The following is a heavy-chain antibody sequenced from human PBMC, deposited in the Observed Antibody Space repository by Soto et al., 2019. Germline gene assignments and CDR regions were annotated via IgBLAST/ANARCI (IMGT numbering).Heavy chain of an antibody. D-gene: IGHD2-15*01. CDR3: ARDRGYCSGGSCRGYYYYGMDV. CDR2: IYPGDSDT. Sequence: GESRNISCKGSGYSFTSYCIGWVRQMRGKGLEWVGIIYPGDSDTRYSPSFQGQVTISADKSISTAYLQWSSLTAADTAVYYCARDRGYCSGGSCRGYYYYGMDVWGQGTTVTVSS. V-gene: IGHV5-51*01. J-gene: IGHJ6*02. CDR1: GYSFTSYC.